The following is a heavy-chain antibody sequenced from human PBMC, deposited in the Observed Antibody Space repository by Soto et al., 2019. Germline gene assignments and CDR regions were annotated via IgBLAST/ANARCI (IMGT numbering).Heavy chain of an antibody. CDR1: GYSISSAYH. V-gene: IGHV4-38-2*01. D-gene: IGHD3-22*01. Sequence: PSETLSLTCAVSGYSISSAYHWGWVRQPPGKGLEWIGTIFHSGSTYYNPSLKSRVTISIDTSKNQFSLKLRSLTAADTAMYYCEKSYDSCVYSPNQYYATDVWGQATTVTVSS. CDR2: IFHSGST. J-gene: IGHJ6*02. CDR3: EKSYDSCVYSPNQYYATDV.